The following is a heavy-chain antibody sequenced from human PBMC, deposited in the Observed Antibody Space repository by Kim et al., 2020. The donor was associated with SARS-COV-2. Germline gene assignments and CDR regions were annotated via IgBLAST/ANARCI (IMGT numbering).Heavy chain of an antibody. CDR2: INPNSGGT. D-gene: IGHD6-13*01. J-gene: IGHJ5*02. CDR1: GYTFTGYY. CDR3: ARGGATAGLKYNWFDP. Sequence: ASVKVSCKASGYTFTGYYIHWVRQAPGQGLQWMGRINPNSGGTSYAQKFQGRVTLTRDTSISTAYMELSRLTSDDTAVYYCARGGATAGLKYNWFDPWGQ. V-gene: IGHV1-2*06.